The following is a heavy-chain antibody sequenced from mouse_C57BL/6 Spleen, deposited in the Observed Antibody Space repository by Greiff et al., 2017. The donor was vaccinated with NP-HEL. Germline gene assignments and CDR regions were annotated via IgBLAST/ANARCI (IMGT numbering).Heavy chain of an antibody. CDR1: GYAFSSSW. D-gene: IGHD3-3*01. J-gene: IGHJ2*01. V-gene: IGHV1-82*01. CDR3: ARRAFDY. Sequence: VQLQQSGPELVKPGASVKISCKASGYAFSSSWMNWVKQRPGNGLEWIGRIYPGDGDTNYNGKFKGKATLTADKSSSTAYMQLSSLTSEDSAVYFCARRAFDYWGQGTTLTVSS. CDR2: IYPGDGDT.